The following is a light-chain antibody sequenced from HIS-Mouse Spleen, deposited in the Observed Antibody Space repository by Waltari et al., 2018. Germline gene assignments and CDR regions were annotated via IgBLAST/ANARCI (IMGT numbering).Light chain of an antibody. CDR3: QQYNSYP. V-gene: IGKV1-16*01. Sequence: DIQMTESPSSLSASVGDRVTITSRASQGISNDLAWFQQKPGQAPKSLIYAASSLQSGVPSRFSGSGSGTDFTLTISSLQPEDFATYYCQQYNSYPFGGGTKVEIK. J-gene: IGKJ4*01. CDR2: AAS. CDR1: QGISND.